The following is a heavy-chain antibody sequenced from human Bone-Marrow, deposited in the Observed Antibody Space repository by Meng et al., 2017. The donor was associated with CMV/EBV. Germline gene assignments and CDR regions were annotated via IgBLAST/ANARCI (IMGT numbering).Heavy chain of an antibody. Sequence: SETLSLTCTVSGGSISSSSYYWGWIRQPPGKGLEWIGSIYYSGSTYYNPSLKSRVTISVDTSKNQFSLKLSSVTAADTAVYYCARVRYYYDSSGYYDYYYYYGMDVWGHGTTVTVSS. V-gene: IGHV4-39*07. D-gene: IGHD3-22*01. CDR2: IYYSGST. CDR1: GGSISSSSYY. CDR3: ARVRYYYDSSGYYDYYYYYGMDV. J-gene: IGHJ6*02.